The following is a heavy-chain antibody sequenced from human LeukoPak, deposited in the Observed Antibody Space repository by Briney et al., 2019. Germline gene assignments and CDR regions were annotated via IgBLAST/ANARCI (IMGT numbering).Heavy chain of an antibody. Sequence: GRSLRLSCAASGFTFSSYAMHRVRQAPGKGLEWVAVISYDGSNKCYADSVKGRFTISRDNSKNTLCLQMNSLRAEDTAVYYCARTVDTAMVTPYFDYWGQGTLVTVSS. V-gene: IGHV3-30-3*01. CDR1: GFTFSSYA. J-gene: IGHJ4*02. D-gene: IGHD5-18*01. CDR3: ARTVDTAMVTPYFDY. CDR2: ISYDGSNK.